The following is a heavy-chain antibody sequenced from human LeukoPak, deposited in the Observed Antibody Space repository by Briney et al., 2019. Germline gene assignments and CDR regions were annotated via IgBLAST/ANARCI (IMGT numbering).Heavy chain of an antibody. CDR1: GLSFSFYA. V-gene: IGHV3-23*01. CDR3: AKGADSSGWYYFDY. CDR2: ISGGGAGT. Sequence: GGSLRLSCAASGLSFSFYAMSWVRQAPGKGLEWVSSISGGGAGTYYADSVRGRFTISRDNSKNTLYLQMNSLRAEDTAVYYCAKGADSSGWYYFDYWGQGTLVAVSS. D-gene: IGHD6-19*01. J-gene: IGHJ4*02.